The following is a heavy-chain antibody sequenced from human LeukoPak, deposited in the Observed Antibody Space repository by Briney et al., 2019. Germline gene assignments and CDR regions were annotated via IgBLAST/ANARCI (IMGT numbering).Heavy chain of an antibody. J-gene: IGHJ5*02. Sequence: SETLSLTCTVSGGSISSSSYYWGWIRQPPGKGLEWIGSIYYSRSTYYNPSLKSRVTISVDTSKNQFSLKLSSVTAADTAVYYCARDRDRRMYYYDSSGVDPWGQGTLVTVSS. V-gene: IGHV4-39*07. D-gene: IGHD3-22*01. CDR1: GGSISSSSYY. CDR2: IYYSRST. CDR3: ARDRDRRMYYYDSSGVDP.